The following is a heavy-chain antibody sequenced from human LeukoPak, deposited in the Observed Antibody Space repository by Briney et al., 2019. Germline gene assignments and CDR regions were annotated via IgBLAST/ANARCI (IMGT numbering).Heavy chain of an antibody. Sequence: PSETLSLTCTVSGGSISSSSYYWGWIRQPPGKGLEWIGSIYYSGSTYYNPSLKSRVTKSVDTSKNQFSLKLSSVTAADTAVYYCARQGQWLATRIDYWGQGTLVTVSS. D-gene: IGHD6-19*01. CDR2: IYYSGST. V-gene: IGHV4-39*01. CDR3: ARQGQWLATRIDY. CDR1: GGSISSSSYY. J-gene: IGHJ4*02.